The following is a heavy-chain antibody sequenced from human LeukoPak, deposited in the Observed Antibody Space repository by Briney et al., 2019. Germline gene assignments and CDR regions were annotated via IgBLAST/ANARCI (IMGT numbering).Heavy chain of an antibody. D-gene: IGHD6-19*01. CDR3: AREGRLGYSSGWLGY. Sequence: ASVKVSCKASGYTFTSYAMNWVRQAPGQGLEWMGWINTNTGNPTYAQGFTGRFVFSLDTSVSTAYLQISSLKAEDTAVYYCAREGRLGYSSGWLGYWGQGTLVTVSS. CDR1: GYTFTSYA. V-gene: IGHV7-4-1*02. CDR2: INTNTGNP. J-gene: IGHJ4*02.